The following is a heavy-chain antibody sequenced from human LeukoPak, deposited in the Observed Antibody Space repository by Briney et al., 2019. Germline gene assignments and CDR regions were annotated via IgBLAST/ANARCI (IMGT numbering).Heavy chain of an antibody. CDR3: ASFYSSGSYSDY. J-gene: IGHJ4*02. V-gene: IGHV4-61*01. D-gene: IGHD3-10*01. Sequence: SETLSLTCTVSGGSVSSGSYYWSWIRQPPGKGLEWIGYIYYSGSTNYNPSLKSRVTISVDTSKNQFSLKLSSVTAADTAVYYCASFYSSGSYSDYWGQGTLVTVSS. CDR2: IYYSGST. CDR1: GGSVSSGSYY.